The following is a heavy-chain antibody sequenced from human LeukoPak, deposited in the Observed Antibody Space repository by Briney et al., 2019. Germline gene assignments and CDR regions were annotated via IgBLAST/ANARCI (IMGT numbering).Heavy chain of an antibody. CDR3: TRAVAARPYYFDF. D-gene: IGHD6-6*01. CDR1: GGSISSYY. CDR2: IYYSGST. J-gene: IGHJ4*02. V-gene: IGHV4-59*01. Sequence: SETLSLTCTVSGGSISSYYWSWIRQPPGKGLEWIGYIYYSGSTNYNPSLKSRVTISVDTSKNQFSLKLSYVTAADTAVYYCTRAVAARPYYFDFWGQGTLVTVPS.